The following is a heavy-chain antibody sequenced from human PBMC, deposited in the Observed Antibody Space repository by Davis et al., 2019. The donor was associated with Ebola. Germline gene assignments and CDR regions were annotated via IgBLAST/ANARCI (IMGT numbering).Heavy chain of an antibody. D-gene: IGHD2-2*01. V-gene: IGHV1-2*02. CDR3: ARDLTGITCCS. CDR2: INPNNGDT. J-gene: IGHJ5*02. Sequence: ASAKVSCKTYGYTFASYGINWVRQAPGQGLEYMGWINPNNGDTYYAPKFQGRVTLTRDTSISTAFMELSGLTSDDTADYYCARDLTGITCCSWGQGTLVTVSS. CDR1: GYTFASYG.